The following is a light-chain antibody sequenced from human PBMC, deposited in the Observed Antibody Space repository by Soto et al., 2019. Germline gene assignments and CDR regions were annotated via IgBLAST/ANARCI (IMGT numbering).Light chain of an antibody. CDR2: DVS. CDR1: SSDVGGYNS. Sequence: QSALTQPASVSGSPGQSIAISCTGTSSDVGGYNSASWYQQRPGKAPKLLIYDVSNRPSGVSNRFSGSKSGNTASLTISGLQAEDEADYYCSSYSTGGSYVFGTGTKVTVL. CDR3: SSYSTGGSYV. J-gene: IGLJ1*01. V-gene: IGLV2-14*03.